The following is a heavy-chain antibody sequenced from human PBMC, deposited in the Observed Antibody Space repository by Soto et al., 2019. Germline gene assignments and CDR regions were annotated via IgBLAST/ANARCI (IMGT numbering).Heavy chain of an antibody. CDR2: INAGNGST. CDR1: GDTVCIYA. V-gene: IGHV1-3*01. Sequence: ASVKISSTSSGDTVCIYAITWVQQAPGQGLESMGWINAGNGSTKYSQKFQGRVTITRDTSASTAYMELSSLRSEDTAVYYCARSAPPIDYWGQGTLVTVSS. J-gene: IGHJ4*02. CDR3: ARSAPPIDY.